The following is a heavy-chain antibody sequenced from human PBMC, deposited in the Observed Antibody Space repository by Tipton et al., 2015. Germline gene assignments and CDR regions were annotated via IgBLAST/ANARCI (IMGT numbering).Heavy chain of an antibody. CDR1: GGTFSNYA. V-gene: IGHV1-69*01. CDR2: ILPMFNMA. D-gene: IGHD6-13*01. J-gene: IGHJ4*02. Sequence: QVQLVQSGAEVKKPGSSVKVSCKASGGTFSNYAVSWVRQAPGQGLEWMGGILPMFNMASYAQNFQGRVTITADESTSTSYMELNSLRSGDTAVYYCARDFTGVAAVGGFDHWGQGTLVTVSS. CDR3: ARDFTGVAAVGGFDH.